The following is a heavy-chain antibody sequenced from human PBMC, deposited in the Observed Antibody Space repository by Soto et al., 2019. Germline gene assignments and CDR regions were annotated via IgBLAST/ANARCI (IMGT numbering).Heavy chain of an antibody. J-gene: IGHJ3*02. CDR2: ISNDGNRQ. CDR1: GFSFSSQA. CDR3: ERDIYSYGSVGTPDI. D-gene: IGHD5-18*01. Sequence: QEQLMESGGGVVQPGRSLRLSCVASGFSFSSQAMHWVRQAPGKGLEWVAAISNDGNRQLYADSVKDRFTISRDNSRNTLDLQINNLRTEDTGVYFCERDIYSYGSVGTPDIWGQGTMVTVSS. V-gene: IGHV3-30-3*01.